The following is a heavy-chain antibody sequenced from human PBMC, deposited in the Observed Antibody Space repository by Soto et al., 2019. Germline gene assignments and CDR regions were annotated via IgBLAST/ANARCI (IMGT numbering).Heavy chain of an antibody. J-gene: IGHJ4*02. D-gene: IGHD6-19*01. CDR3: ARADGWLILDS. CDR2: ITRSSSYI. CDR1: GFAFNTYS. V-gene: IGHV3-21*06. Sequence: EVQLVESGGGPVKPGGSLRLSCAASGFAFNTYSMNWVRQAPGKGLEWVAFITRSSSYIYYADSVRGRFTLSRNNAKNPLYLKRNSLRAEDTAIYYCARADGWLILDSGGQGTLVTVSS.